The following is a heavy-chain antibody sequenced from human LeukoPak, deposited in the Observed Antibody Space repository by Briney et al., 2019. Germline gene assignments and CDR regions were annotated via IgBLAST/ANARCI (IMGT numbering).Heavy chain of an antibody. CDR3: ARFGELSSQFDY. V-gene: IGHV1-8*01. D-gene: IGHD3-10*01. Sequence: ASVKVSCKASGYTFTSYDINWVRQATGQGLEWMGWMNPNSGNTGYAQKFQGRVTMTRNTSISTAYMELSSLRSEDTAVYYCARFGELSSQFDYWGQGTLVTVSS. J-gene: IGHJ4*02. CDR1: GYTFTSYD. CDR2: MNPNSGNT.